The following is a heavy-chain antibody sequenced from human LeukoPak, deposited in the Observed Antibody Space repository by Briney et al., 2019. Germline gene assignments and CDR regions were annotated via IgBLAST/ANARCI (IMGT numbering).Heavy chain of an antibody. D-gene: IGHD3-10*01. CDR1: GYTFSSFD. CDR3: AREITLTGYGLGFNY. Sequence: ASVKVSCKTSGYTFSSFDVIWVRQATGQGLEWIGWMNPNSLNTGYAQKFRGRVTMTGDTSISTAYMELSSLISEDTAVYYCAREITLTGYGLGFNYWGQGTLVTVSS. V-gene: IGHV1-8*01. J-gene: IGHJ4*02. CDR2: MNPNSLNT.